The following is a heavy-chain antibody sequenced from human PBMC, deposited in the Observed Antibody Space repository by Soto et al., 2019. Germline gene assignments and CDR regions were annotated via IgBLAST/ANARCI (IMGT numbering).Heavy chain of an antibody. CDR3: ARDRCYGGNCYLGYLDY. D-gene: IGHD2-15*01. J-gene: IGHJ4*02. Sequence: QVQLVESGGGVVQPGRSLRLSCAASGFTFSGYGLYWVRQAPGKGLEWVALISYDGSNKLYADSVKGRFTISRDNSKNTLYLQMNSLRDEDTAVYYCARDRCYGGNCYLGYLDYWGQGTLVTVSS. CDR1: GFTFSGYG. V-gene: IGHV3-33*01. CDR2: ISYDGSNK.